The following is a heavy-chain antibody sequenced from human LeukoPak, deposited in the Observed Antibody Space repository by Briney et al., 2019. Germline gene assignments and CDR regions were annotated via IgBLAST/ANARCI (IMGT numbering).Heavy chain of an antibody. V-gene: IGHV4-4*07. D-gene: IGHD3-10*01. Sequence: PSQTLSLTWTVSGGSISNYYWNWMREPSGNGLYWSGGSYNTGSTNYNPSLKSRVTMSVDTSKNQFSLKLRSVTAADTAVYYCAREAYYYGSGSYYNNCYYMDVWGKGTTVAISS. CDR1: GGSISNYY. J-gene: IGHJ6*03. CDR3: AREAYYYGSGSYYNNCYYMDV. CDR2: SYNTGST.